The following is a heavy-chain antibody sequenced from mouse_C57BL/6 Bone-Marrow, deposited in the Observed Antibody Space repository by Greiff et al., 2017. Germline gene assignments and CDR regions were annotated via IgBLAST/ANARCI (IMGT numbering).Heavy chain of an antibody. J-gene: IGHJ3*01. D-gene: IGHD1-1*01. CDR2: IDPENGDT. Sequence: EVQLQQSGAELVRPGASVKLSCTASGFNIKDDYMHWVKQRPEQGLEWIGWIDPENGDTEYASKFQGKATITVDTSSNTAYLQLSRLTSEDTAVYYGTTVVFYGSSFPFAYWGQGTLVTVSA. CDR1: GFNIKDDY. V-gene: IGHV14-4*01. CDR3: TTVVFYGSSFPFAY.